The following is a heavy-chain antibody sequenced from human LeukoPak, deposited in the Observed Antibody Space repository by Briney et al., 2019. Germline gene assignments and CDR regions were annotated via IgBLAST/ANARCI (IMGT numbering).Heavy chain of an antibody. CDR2: ISGGGGST. Sequence: GGSLRLSCAASGFTFSSYAMSWVRQAPGKGLEWVSAISGGGGSTYYADSVKGRFTISRDNSKNTLYLQMNSLRAEDTAVYYCAISSGWLENFQHWGQGTLVTVSS. CDR3: AISSGWLENFQH. CDR1: GFTFSSYA. V-gene: IGHV3-23*01. D-gene: IGHD6-19*01. J-gene: IGHJ1*01.